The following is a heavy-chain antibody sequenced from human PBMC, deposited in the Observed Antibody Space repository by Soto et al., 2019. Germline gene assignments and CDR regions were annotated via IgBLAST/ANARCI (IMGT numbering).Heavy chain of an antibody. D-gene: IGHD3-10*01. J-gene: IGHJ6*02. CDR3: ASGSQRGAIHYYYGMDV. CDR1: GGSVSSGTYY. CDR2: IYYSGTT. V-gene: IGHV4-61*01. Sequence: SETLSLTCTVSGGSVSSGTYYWTWIRQPPGKGLEWIGYIYYSGTTYYNPSLKSRVTISVDTSKNLFSLNLSSVTAADTAVYYCASGSQRGAIHYYYGMDVWGHGTTATVSS.